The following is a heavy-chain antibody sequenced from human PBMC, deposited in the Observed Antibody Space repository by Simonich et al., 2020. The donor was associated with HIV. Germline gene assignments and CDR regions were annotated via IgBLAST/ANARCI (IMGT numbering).Heavy chain of an antibody. CDR2: VIPVLGVA. D-gene: IGHD3-10*01. V-gene: IGHV1-69*10. CDR3: ASLPSVDLVMVGAAYYFDY. J-gene: IGHJ4*02. CDR1: GGTFNNYT. Sequence: QVQLVQSGAEVKKPGSSVKVSCKASGGTFNNYTINWVRQAPGQGLEWMGGVIPVLGVANNEKKFQGRVTITAKKSTSTGYMERSSLRSEDTAVYYCASLPSVDLVMVGAAYYFDYWGQGTPVTVSS.